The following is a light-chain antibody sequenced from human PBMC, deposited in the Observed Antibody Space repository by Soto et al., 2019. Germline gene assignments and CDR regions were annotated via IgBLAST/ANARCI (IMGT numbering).Light chain of an antibody. CDR3: QQYNSFPLT. V-gene: IGKV1-5*03. J-gene: IGKJ4*01. Sequence: DIQMTQSPSTLSASVGDSVTITCRASHTVNSWLAWYQHKPGKAPKLLIHKASTLESGVPSRFSGSGSETEFTLTISSLQPDDFATFYCQQYNSFPLTFGGGTKVEIK. CDR1: HTVNSW. CDR2: KAS.